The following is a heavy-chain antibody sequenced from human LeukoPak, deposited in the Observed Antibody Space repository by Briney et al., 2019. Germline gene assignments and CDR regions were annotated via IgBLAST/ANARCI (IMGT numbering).Heavy chain of an antibody. Sequence: GGSLRLSCGASGFTFDDYGMSWVRQAPGKGREWVSGINWNGGSTGYADSVKGRFTISRDNAKNSLYLQMNSLRAEDTALYYCARDQGLSSYYYYMDVWGKGTTVTVSS. J-gene: IGHJ6*03. D-gene: IGHD3/OR15-3a*01. CDR2: INWNGGST. CDR3: ARDQGLSSYYYYMDV. CDR1: GFTFDDYG. V-gene: IGHV3-20*04.